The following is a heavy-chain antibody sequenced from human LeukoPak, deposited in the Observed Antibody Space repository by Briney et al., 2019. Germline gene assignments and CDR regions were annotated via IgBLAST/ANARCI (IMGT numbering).Heavy chain of an antibody. CDR2: ISSRGSTI. CDR3: ARIPGYFMLSCFDY. J-gene: IGHJ4*02. V-gene: IGHV3-48*03. CDR1: GFSFSSYG. D-gene: IGHD2-8*01. Sequence: GGYLRLSCAASGFSFSSYGMNWVRQAPGKGLEWVSYISSRGSTIYYADSVKGRFTISRDNAKNSLYLQMNGLRAEDTAVYYCARIPGYFMLSCFDYWGQGTLVSVSS.